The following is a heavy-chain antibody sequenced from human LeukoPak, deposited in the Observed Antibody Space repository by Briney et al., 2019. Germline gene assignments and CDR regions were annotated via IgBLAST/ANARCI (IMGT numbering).Heavy chain of an antibody. Sequence: KPGGSLRLSCAASGFTFSSYSMNWVRQAPGKGLEWVSSISSSSSYVYYADSVKGRFTISRDNAKNSLYLQINSLRAEDTAVYYCARDGWSGRHYYGMDVWGQGTTVTVSS. CDR2: ISSSSSYV. J-gene: IGHJ6*02. CDR3: ARDGWSGRHYYGMDV. V-gene: IGHV3-21*01. CDR1: GFTFSSYS. D-gene: IGHD2-2*03.